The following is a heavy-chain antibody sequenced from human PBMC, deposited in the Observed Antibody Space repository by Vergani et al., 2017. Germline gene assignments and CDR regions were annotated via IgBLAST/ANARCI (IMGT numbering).Heavy chain of an antibody. CDR1: GFTVSSNY. Sequence: EVQLVETGGGLIQPGGSLRLSCAASGFTVSSNYMSWVRQAPGKGLEWVSVIYSGGSTYYADSVKGRFTISRDNSKNTLYLQMNSQRAEDTAVYYCAREGWELLRAFDIWGQGTMVTVSS. CDR2: IYSGGST. V-gene: IGHV3-53*02. D-gene: IGHD1-26*01. J-gene: IGHJ3*02. CDR3: AREGWELLRAFDI.